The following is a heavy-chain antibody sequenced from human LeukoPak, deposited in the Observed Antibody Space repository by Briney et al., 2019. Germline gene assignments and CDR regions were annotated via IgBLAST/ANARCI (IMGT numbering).Heavy chain of an antibody. J-gene: IGHJ4*02. CDR2: INPHSGDT. V-gene: IGHV1-2*02. D-gene: IGHD6-19*01. CDR1: GYTFTGYY. Sequence: ASVKVSCKTSGYTFTGYYMHWVRQAPGQGLEWMGWINPHSGDTNYAQNFQGRVTMTRDTSISTAYLELSRLRSDDTAVYYCARVLYSSGWYDGDYWGQGTLVTVSS. CDR3: ARVLYSSGWYDGDY.